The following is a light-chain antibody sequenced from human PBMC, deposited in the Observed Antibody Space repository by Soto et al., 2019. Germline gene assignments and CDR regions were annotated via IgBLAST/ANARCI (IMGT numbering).Light chain of an antibody. CDR3: QQYYNWPWT. CDR1: QIFSSN. Sequence: EIVMTHSPATVSVSTGERATLSCRASQIFSSNLAWFRQKPGQAPRLLIYAASIRVAGIPARFSGSGSGTELTLTISSLQSEDFAVYYCQQYYNWPWTFGQGTKVDIK. V-gene: IGKV3-15*01. J-gene: IGKJ1*01. CDR2: AAS.